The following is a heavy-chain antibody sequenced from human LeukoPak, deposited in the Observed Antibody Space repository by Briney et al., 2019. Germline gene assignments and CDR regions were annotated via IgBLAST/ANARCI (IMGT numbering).Heavy chain of an antibody. CDR3: ARDVFSLGDS. CDR1: GFSLSYYG. Sequence: GGSLRLSYAASGFSLSYYGMHWVRQAPGKGLVWVSHINHDGSLTNYADSVMGRFTISRDIAKNTLYLQMNSLGAEDTALYYCARDVFSLGDSWGQGTLVTVSS. D-gene: IGHD2/OR15-2a*01. J-gene: IGHJ4*02. CDR2: INHDGSLT. V-gene: IGHV3-74*01.